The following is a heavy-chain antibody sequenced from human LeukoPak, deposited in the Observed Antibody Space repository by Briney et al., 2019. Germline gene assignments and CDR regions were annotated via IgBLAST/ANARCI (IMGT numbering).Heavy chain of an antibody. CDR1: GGSISSSNYY. CDR3: ARGIVVVTARFDS. V-gene: IGHV4-39*07. CDR2: IYYSGST. Sequence: SETLSLTCTVSGGSISSSNYYWGWIRQPPGKGLEWIGSIYYSGSTYYNSSLKSRVTISIDTSKNQFSLKLSSVTAADTAVYYCARGIVVVTARFDSWGQGTLVTVSS. J-gene: IGHJ5*01. D-gene: IGHD2-21*02.